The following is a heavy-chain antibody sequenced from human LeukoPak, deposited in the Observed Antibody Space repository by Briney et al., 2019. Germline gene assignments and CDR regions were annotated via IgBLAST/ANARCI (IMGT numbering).Heavy chain of an antibody. CDR1: GFTFSSYW. V-gene: IGHV3-74*01. D-gene: IGHD2-15*01. CDR2: INSDGSST. CDR3: ARSLGYCSGGSCYSEDPFDY. Sequence: PGGSLRLSCAASGFTFSSYWMHWVRQAPGKGLVWVSRINSDGSSTSYADSVKGRFTISRDNAKNTLYLQMNSLRAEDTAVYYCARSLGYCSGGSCYSEDPFDYWGQGTLVTVSS. J-gene: IGHJ4*01.